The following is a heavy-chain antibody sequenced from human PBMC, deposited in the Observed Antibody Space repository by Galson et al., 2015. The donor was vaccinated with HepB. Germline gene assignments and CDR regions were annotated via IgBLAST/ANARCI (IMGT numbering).Heavy chain of an antibody. V-gene: IGHV1-69*13. CDR1: GGTFSSYA. J-gene: IGHJ5*02. Sequence: SVKVSCKASGGTFSSYAISWVRQAPGQGLEWMGGIIPIFGTANYAQKFQGRVTITADESTSTAYMELSSLRSEDTAVYYCVRDRSPSYSSSWYGRGRWFDPWGQGTLVTVSS. CDR2: IIPIFGTA. CDR3: VRDRSPSYSSSWYGRGRWFDP. D-gene: IGHD6-13*01.